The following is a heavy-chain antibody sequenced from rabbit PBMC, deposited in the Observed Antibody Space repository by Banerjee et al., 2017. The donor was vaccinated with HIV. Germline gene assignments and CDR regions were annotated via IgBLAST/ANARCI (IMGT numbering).Heavy chain of an antibody. D-gene: IGHD1-1*01. J-gene: IGHJ4*01. CDR3: VRGSISGTDYNL. Sequence: QSLEESGGDLVKPEGSLTLSCTASGFDLSSYYYMCWVRQAPGKGPEWIACIYTGSSGSTYYARGGKARFPTSRHNAQNTLYLQLNSLTAADTATYFCVRGSISGTDYNLWGPGTLVTVS. V-gene: IGHV1S40*01. CDR1: GFDLSSYYY. CDR2: IYTGSSGST.